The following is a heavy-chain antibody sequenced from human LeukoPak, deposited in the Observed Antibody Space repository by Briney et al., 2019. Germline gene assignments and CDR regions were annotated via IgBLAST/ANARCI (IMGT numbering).Heavy chain of an antibody. D-gene: IGHD4-17*01. Sequence: SETLSLTCTVSGGSISSSRYYWGWIRQPPGKALEWIGSIYYSGNTYYSPSLKSRVTMSVDTSKNQFSLKLTSVTAADTAVYYCARPTTFYYYYMDVWGKGTTVTVSS. CDR2: IYYSGNT. V-gene: IGHV4-39*01. CDR1: GGSISSSRYY. J-gene: IGHJ6*03. CDR3: ARPTTFYYYYMDV.